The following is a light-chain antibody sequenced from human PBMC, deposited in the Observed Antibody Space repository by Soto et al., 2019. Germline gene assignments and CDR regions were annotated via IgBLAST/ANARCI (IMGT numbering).Light chain of an antibody. V-gene: IGLV7-43*01. CDR3: LIYYGGAVG. CDR1: TGTVTSGHY. Sequence: QTVVTQEPSLTVSPGGTVTLTCASSTGTVTSGHYPNWLQQKPGQAPRALIYSTDTRHSWTPARFSGSLLGGKAALTLSGVQPEYEADYYCLIYYGGAVGFGGGTKLTVL. CDR2: STD. J-gene: IGLJ3*02.